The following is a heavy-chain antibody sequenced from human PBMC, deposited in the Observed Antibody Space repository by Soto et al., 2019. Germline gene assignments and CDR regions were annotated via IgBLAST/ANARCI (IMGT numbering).Heavy chain of an antibody. V-gene: IGHV3-23*01. Sequence: EGQLLQSGGGLVQPGGSLRLSCTGSGFIFSSYAMSWVRQAPGKGLEWISGLNGGGGNTLYADSVKGRFTISRDNFKNTLYLQMNSLRAEDTAVYYCAKDKDGVITRSHFDYWGQGNLVTVSS. CDR2: LNGGGGNT. CDR3: AKDKDGVITRSHFDY. CDR1: GFIFSSYA. D-gene: IGHD3-22*01. J-gene: IGHJ4*02.